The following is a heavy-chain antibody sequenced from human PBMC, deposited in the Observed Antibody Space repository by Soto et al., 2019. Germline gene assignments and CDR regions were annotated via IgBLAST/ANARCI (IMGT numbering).Heavy chain of an antibody. J-gene: IGHJ4*02. Sequence: EVQLLESGGGLLQPGGSLRLSVPVSGLRRRNNAMTGFRQAPGKGREGVSLMTSNGGSTYYADSVEGRVTISRDTSKNTLYLQINSLRVEDTAIYYCATTIIHYYSVSWGQGTLVTVSS. CDR1: GLRRRNNA. CDR3: ATTIIHYYSVS. CDR2: MTSNGGST. V-gene: IGHV3-23*01. D-gene: IGHD3-9*01.